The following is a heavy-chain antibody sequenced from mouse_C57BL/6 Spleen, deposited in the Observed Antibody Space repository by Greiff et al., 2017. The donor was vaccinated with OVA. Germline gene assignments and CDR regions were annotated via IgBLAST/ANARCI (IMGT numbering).Heavy chain of an antibody. CDR3: ARRGYYDYDWYFDV. CDR1: GYAFSSSW. Sequence: QVQLQQSGPELVKPGASVKISCKASGYAFSSSWMTWVKQRPGKGLEWIGRIYPGDGDTNYTGKFKGKATLTADKSSSTASMQLSSLTSEDSAVYFGARRGYYDYDWYFDVWGTGTTVTVSS. D-gene: IGHD2-4*01. J-gene: IGHJ1*03. CDR2: IYPGDGDT. V-gene: IGHV1-82*01.